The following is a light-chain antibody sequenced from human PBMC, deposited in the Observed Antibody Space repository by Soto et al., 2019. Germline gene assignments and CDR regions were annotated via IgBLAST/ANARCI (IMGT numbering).Light chain of an antibody. Sequence: EIVLTQTPGTLSLSPGERATLSCRASQSVTSIHLAWYQQKPGQAPRLLIYVASTRATGSPDRFSGSGSDTDFSLTIRRLDPEDFAMYYCLLYFSPDRYTFGPGTKVQIK. CDR3: LLYFSPDRYT. V-gene: IGKV3-20*01. J-gene: IGKJ2*01. CDR2: VAS. CDR1: QSVTSIH.